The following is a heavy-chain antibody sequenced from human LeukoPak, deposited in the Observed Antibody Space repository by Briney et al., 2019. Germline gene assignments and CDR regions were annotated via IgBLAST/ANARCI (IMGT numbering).Heavy chain of an antibody. CDR3: ARSGYYYDSSGYYPDY. J-gene: IGHJ4*02. Sequence: PSQTLSLXCTVSGGSSSSGSYYWSWIRQPAGKGLEWIGRIYTSGITNYNPSLKSRVTISVDTSKNQFSLKLSSVTAADTAVYYCARSGYYYDSSGYYPDYWGQGTLVTVSS. CDR1: GGSSSSGSYY. V-gene: IGHV4-61*02. D-gene: IGHD3-22*01. CDR2: IYTSGIT.